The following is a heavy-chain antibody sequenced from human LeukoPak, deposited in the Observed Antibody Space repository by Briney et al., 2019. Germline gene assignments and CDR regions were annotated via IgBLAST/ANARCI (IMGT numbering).Heavy chain of an antibody. CDR1: GGSISSGSYY. V-gene: IGHV4-61*02. Sequence: PSETLSLTCTVSGGSISSGSYYWSWIRQPAGKGLEWIGRVYTSGSTNYNPSLKSRVTISVDTSKNQFSLKLRSVTAADTAVYYCAKGIGLANDAFDIWGQGTMVTVSS. CDR3: AKGIGLANDAFDI. J-gene: IGHJ3*02. D-gene: IGHD1-26*01. CDR2: VYTSGST.